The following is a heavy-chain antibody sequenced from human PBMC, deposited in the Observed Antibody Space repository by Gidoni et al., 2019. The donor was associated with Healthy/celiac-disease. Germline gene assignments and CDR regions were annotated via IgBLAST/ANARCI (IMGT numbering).Heavy chain of an antibody. J-gene: IGHJ5*01. Sequence: EVQLVESGGGLVQPGRSLRLSCTAYGFTFGDSAMSWFRQAPGKGLEWVGFIRSKAYGGTTEYAASVKGRFTISRDDSKSIAYLQMNSLKSEDTAVYYCTRAKKTSEYQLLFNSWGQGTLVTVSS. CDR3: TRAKKTSEYQLLFNS. V-gene: IGHV3-49*03. CDR1: GFTFGDSA. CDR2: IRSKAYGGTT. D-gene: IGHD2-2*01.